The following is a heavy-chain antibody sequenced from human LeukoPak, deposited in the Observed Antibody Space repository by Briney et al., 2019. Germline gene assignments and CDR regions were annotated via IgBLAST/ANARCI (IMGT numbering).Heavy chain of an antibody. CDR3: ARGRGLELRMDYFDY. CDR2: ISSSSSYI. D-gene: IGHD1-7*01. V-gene: IGHV3-21*01. J-gene: IGHJ4*02. Sequence: GGSLRLSCAASGFTFSSYSMNWVRQAPGKGLEWVSSISSSSSYIYYADSVKGRFTISRDNAKNSLYLQMKSLRAEDTAVYYCARGRGLELRMDYFDYWGQGTLVTVSS. CDR1: GFTFSSYS.